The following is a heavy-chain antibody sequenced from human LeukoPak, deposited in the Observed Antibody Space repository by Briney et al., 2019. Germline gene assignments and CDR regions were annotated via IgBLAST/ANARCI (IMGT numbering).Heavy chain of an antibody. J-gene: IGHJ5*02. Sequence: SVKVSCKTSGGTLSSYAITWVRQTPGQGLEWMGGIIPIFGTANYAQKFQGRVTITADASTSTAYMELSSLRSDDTAVYYCAREDTMVRGVIITWFDHWGQGTLVTVSS. CDR3: AREDTMVRGVIITWFDH. D-gene: IGHD3-10*01. CDR2: IIPIFGTA. CDR1: GGTLSSYA. V-gene: IGHV1-69*13.